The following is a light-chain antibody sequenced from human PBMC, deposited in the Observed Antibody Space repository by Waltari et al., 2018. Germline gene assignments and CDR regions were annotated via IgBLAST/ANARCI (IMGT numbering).Light chain of an antibody. Sequence: EIVFTQSPRTLSLCPGDRATLSCRAIQGVSSNYVPWYQHKPGQAPRLLIYAASSRASGTPDRFSGSGAGTDVTLTISRLEPEDFAVYYCQQYSSSPYTFGQGTKLDIK. CDR1: QGVSSNY. CDR2: AAS. CDR3: QQYSSSPYT. J-gene: IGKJ2*01. V-gene: IGKV3-20*01.